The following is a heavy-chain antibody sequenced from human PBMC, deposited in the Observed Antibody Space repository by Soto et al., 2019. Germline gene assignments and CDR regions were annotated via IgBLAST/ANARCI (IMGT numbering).Heavy chain of an antibody. CDR3: ASFPLANYYYYYMDV. V-gene: IGHV3-23*01. CDR1: GFTFNNYA. J-gene: IGHJ6*03. CDR2: IICSGGST. Sequence: PGGSPRLSCAASGFTFNNYAMNWVRQAPGKGLEWVASIICSGGSTYYADSVKGRFTISRHNSKNTLYLQMNSLRAEDTAVYYCASFPLANYYYYYMDVWGKGTTVTVSS.